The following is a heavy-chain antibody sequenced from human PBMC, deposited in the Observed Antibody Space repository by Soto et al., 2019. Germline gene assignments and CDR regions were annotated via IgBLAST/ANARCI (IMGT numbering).Heavy chain of an antibody. Sequence: EVQLVESGGGLVQPGGSLRLSCATSGFTFSPYWMHWVRQAPGMGLMWVSRINHDGSDTIYADSVRGRFIVSRDNAQNTVYLQMNSLTVEDAAVYYCVRDVSSDDKGHSRGWFDPWGHGALVTVSS. V-gene: IGHV3-74*01. CDR2: INHDGSDT. J-gene: IGHJ5*02. D-gene: IGHD2-2*01. CDR3: VRDVSSDDKGHSRGWFDP. CDR1: GFTFSPYW.